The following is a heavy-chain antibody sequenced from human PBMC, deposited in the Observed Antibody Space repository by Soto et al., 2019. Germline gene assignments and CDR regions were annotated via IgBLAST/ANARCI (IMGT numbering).Heavy chain of an antibody. V-gene: IGHV1-2*02. CDR3: ARVISPAGDY. CDR2: INPKSGGT. J-gene: IGHJ4*02. CDR1: GYSFTDYY. Sequence: QVQLVQSEAEVKKPGASVKVSCTASGYSFTDYYLHWVRQAPGQGLEWLGWINPKSGGTNYAQRFEDRVNLTRDTSLGTAYLELTSLRSDETAVYYCARVISPAGDYWGQGTLVTVSS.